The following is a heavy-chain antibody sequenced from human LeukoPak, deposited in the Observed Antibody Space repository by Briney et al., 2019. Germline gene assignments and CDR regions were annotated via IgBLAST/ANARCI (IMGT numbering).Heavy chain of an antibody. J-gene: IGHJ6*02. CDR3: ARGAGYCSSTSCYYYYYGMDV. D-gene: IGHD2-2*01. V-gene: IGHV4-59*08. CDR2: MYYSGST. CDR1: GGSISNYY. Sequence: SETLSLTCTVSGGSISNYYWSLIRQPPGKGLEWIGYMYYSGSTNYNPSLKSRVTISVDTSKNQFSLKLSSVTAADTAVYYCARGAGYCSSTSCYYYYYGMDVWGQGTTVTVSS.